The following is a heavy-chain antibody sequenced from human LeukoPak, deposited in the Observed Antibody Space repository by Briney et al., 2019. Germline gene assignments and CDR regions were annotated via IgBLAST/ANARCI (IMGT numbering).Heavy chain of an antibody. CDR2: ISGSGGST. Sequence: GGSLRLSCAASGFTFSSYAMSCVRQAPGKGLEWVSAISGSGGSTYYADSVKGRFTISRDNSKNTLYMQMNSVRAADTAVYYCAKATWGLIAARPRYFDYWGQGTLVTVSS. D-gene: IGHD6-6*01. CDR3: AKATWGLIAARPRYFDY. J-gene: IGHJ4*02. V-gene: IGHV3-23*01. CDR1: GFTFSSYA.